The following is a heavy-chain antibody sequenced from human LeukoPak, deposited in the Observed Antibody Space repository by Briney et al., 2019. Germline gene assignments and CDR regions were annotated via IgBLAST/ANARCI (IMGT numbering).Heavy chain of an antibody. CDR3: ARDRRGWGFYYFDY. D-gene: IGHD7-27*01. J-gene: IGHJ4*02. Sequence: GGSLRLSCAASGFTFSSYAMHWVHQAPGKGLEWVAVISYDGSNKYYADSVKGRFTISRDNSKNTLYLQMNSLRAEDTAVYYCARDRRGWGFYYFDYWGQGTLVTVSS. CDR2: ISYDGSNK. V-gene: IGHV3-30-3*01. CDR1: GFTFSSYA.